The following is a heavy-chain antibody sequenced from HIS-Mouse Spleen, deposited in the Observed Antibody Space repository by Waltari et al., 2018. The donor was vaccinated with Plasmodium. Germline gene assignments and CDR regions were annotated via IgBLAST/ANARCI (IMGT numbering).Heavy chain of an antibody. D-gene: IGHD6-13*01. J-gene: IGHJ2*01. CDR1: GFTFSSYW. CDR2: RKQDGSEK. V-gene: IGHV3-7*01. CDR3: ASSWYWYFDL. Sequence: EVQLVESGGGLVQPGGSLRLSCSAAGFTFSSYWMSWVRQAPGKGVEWVANRKQDGSEKYYVDSVKGRFTISRDNAKNSLYLQMNSLRAEDTAVYYGASSWYWYFDLWGRGTLVTVSS.